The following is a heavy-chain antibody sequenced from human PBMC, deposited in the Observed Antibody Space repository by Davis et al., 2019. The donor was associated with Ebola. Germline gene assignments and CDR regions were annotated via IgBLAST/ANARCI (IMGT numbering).Heavy chain of an antibody. V-gene: IGHV1-8*02. CDR1: GFTFTGYA. CDR3: ARGGPLARGDFDL. Sequence: AASVKVSCKASGFTFTGYAMHWVRRAPGQSLEWMGWMNPNSGNTGYAQKFQGRVTMTRNTSISTAYMELSSLRSEDTAVYYCARGGPLARGDFDLWGRGTLVTVSS. J-gene: IGHJ2*01. CDR2: MNPNSGNT. D-gene: IGHD1-26*01.